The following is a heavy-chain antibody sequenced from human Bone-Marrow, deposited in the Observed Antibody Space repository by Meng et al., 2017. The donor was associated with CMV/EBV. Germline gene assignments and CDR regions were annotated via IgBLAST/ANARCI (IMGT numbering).Heavy chain of an antibody. J-gene: IGHJ4*02. CDR1: GGSISSYY. Sequence: SETLSLTCTVSGGSISSYYWSWIRQPPGKGLEWIGYIYYSGSTNYNPSLKSRVTISVDTSKNQFSLKLSSVTAADTAVYYCARVTPPYYYDSSGSIVDYWGQGTLGTVS. D-gene: IGHD3-22*01. V-gene: IGHV4-59*01. CDR3: ARVTPPYYYDSSGSIVDY. CDR2: IYYSGST.